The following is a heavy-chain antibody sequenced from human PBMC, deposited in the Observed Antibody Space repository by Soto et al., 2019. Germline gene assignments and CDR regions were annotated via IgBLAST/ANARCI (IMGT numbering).Heavy chain of an antibody. CDR2: INPNSGGT. V-gene: IGHV1-2*04. D-gene: IGHD3-10*01. Sequence: ASVKVSCKASGYTFTGYYMHWVRQAPVQGLEWMGWINPNSGGTNYAQKFQGWVTMTRDTSTSTAYMELSRLRSDDTAVYYCARVGSVGSGSYKYYYGMDVWGQGTTVTLSS. CDR3: ARVGSVGSGSYKYYYGMDV. CDR1: GYTFTGYY. J-gene: IGHJ6*02.